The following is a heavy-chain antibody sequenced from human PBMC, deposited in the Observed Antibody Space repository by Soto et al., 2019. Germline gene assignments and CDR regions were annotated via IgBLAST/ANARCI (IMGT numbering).Heavy chain of an antibody. CDR1: GYSFTSYW. CDR3: AGGGVRGVITRTRDYYGMDA. V-gene: IGHV5-51*01. Sequence: PGESLKISCKGSGYSFTSYWIGWVRQMPGKGLEWMGIIYPGDSDTRYSPSFQGQVTISADKSISTAYLQWSSLKASDTAMYYCAGGGVRGVITRTRDYYGMDAWGKGTPFTLSS. D-gene: IGHD3-10*01. J-gene: IGHJ6*01. CDR2: IYPGDSDT.